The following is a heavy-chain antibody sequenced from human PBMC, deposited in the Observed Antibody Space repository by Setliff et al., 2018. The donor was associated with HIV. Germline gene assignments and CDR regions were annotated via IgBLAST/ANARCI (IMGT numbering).Heavy chain of an antibody. CDR1: GGSFSGYY. CDR2: INHGGST. V-gene: IGHV4-34*01. Sequence: SETLSLTCAVYGGSFSGYYWSWIRQPPGKGLEWIGEINHGGSTNYIPSLKSRVTISVDTSKNQFSLKLTSVTAADTAVYYCARGNNDLESFDYWGQGALVTVSS. D-gene: IGHD3-3*01. CDR3: ARGNNDLESFDY. J-gene: IGHJ4*02.